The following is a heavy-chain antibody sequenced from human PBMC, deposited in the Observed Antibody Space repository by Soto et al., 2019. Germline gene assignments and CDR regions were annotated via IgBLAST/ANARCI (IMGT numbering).Heavy chain of an antibody. CDR1: GFTFSSYS. D-gene: IGHD3-22*01. CDR2: ISSSSSTI. Sequence: EVQLVESGGGLVQPGGSLRLSCAASGFTFSSYSMNWVRQAPGKGLEWVSYISSSSSTIYYADSVKGRFTISRDNAKNSLYLQMYILRDEDTAVYYGARGLYYYESSGYWGYWGQGTLVTVSS. J-gene: IGHJ4*02. V-gene: IGHV3-48*02. CDR3: ARGLYYYESSGYWGY.